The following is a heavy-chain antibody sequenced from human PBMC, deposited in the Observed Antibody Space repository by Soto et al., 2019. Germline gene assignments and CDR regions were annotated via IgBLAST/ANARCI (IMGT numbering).Heavy chain of an antibody. CDR3: ARLRGGVAYYYGSGSFAWFDP. Sequence: ASVKVSCKASGYTFTHYGISWVRQAPGQGLEWMGWIGAYNGNTNYAQKLQGRVTMTTDSSTSTAYMELRSLRSDDTAVYYCARLRGGVAYYYGSGSFAWFDPWGQGTLVTVSS. CDR2: IGAYNGNT. D-gene: IGHD3-10*01. J-gene: IGHJ5*02. V-gene: IGHV1-18*01. CDR1: GYTFTHYG.